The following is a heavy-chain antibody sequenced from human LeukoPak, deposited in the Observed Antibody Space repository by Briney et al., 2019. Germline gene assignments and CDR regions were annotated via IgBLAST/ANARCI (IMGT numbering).Heavy chain of an antibody. D-gene: IGHD5-12*01. J-gene: IGHJ4*02. CDR1: GFTFSSYS. V-gene: IGHV3-21*01. CDR2: ISSSSSYI. Sequence: GGSLRLSCAASGFTFSSYSMNWVRQAPGKGLEWVSSISSSSSYIYYADSVKGRFTISRDNAKNSLYLQMNSLRAEDTAVYYCASFTYWDSGYGFIGNYIDYWGQGTLVTVSS. CDR3: ASFTYWDSGYGFIGNYIDY.